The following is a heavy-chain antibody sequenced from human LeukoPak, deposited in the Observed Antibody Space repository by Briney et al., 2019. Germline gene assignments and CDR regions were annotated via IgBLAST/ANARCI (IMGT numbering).Heavy chain of an antibody. CDR1: GYTLTELS. V-gene: IGHV1-24*01. J-gene: IGHJ5*02. D-gene: IGHD2-2*01. CDR2: FDPEDGET. CDR3: ATVIGQSSSPPSDWFDP. Sequence: ASVKVSCKVSGYTLTELSMHWVRQAPGKGLEWMGGFDPEDGETIYAQKFQGRVTMTEDTSTDTAYMELSSLRSEDTAVYYCATVIGQSSSPPSDWFDPWGQGTLDTVSS.